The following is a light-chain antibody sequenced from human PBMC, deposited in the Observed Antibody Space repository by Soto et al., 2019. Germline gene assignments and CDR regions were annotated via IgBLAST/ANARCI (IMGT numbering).Light chain of an antibody. CDR2: GAS. CDR1: QSVSSSY. CDR3: QQYGSSPPSST. Sequence: EIVLKQSPGTLSLCNRERATLSCRASQSVSSSYLAWYQQKPGQAPRLLIYGASSRATGIPDRFSGSGSGTDFTLTISRLEPEDFAVYYCQQYGSSPPSSTFGQGTRLEIK. J-gene: IGKJ5*01. V-gene: IGKV3-20*01.